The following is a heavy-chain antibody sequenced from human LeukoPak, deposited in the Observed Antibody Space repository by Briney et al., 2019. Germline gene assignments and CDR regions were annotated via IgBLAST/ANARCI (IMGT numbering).Heavy chain of an antibody. Sequence: GESLKISCKGSGYTFTNNWIGWVRQMPGRGLEWMGIINPADSDTRYSPSFQGRVTISADKSITTAYLQWTSLKASDTAIYYCAKTLGARYYFDSWGQGTLVTVSS. D-gene: IGHD1-14*01. CDR3: AKTLGARYYFDS. V-gene: IGHV5-51*01. CDR2: INPADSDT. CDR1: GYTFTNNW. J-gene: IGHJ4*02.